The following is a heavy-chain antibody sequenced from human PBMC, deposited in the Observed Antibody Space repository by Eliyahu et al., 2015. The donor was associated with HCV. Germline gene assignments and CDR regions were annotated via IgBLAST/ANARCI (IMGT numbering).Heavy chain of an antibody. J-gene: IGHJ6*02. V-gene: IGHV3-23*01. D-gene: IGHD4/OR15-4a*01. Sequence: EVQLLESGGGLVQPGGSLRLSXXASGFXFXRXAXTWVXPVPGMGLEWVSXIGGSNGATYYAASVTGRFIISRDNSENTLSLQMNSLRAEDTAIYYCAKAHTDYFHPYYYYAMDVWGQGTTVTVSS. CDR1: GFXFXRXA. CDR3: AKAHTDYFHPYYYYAMDV. CDR2: IGGSNGAT.